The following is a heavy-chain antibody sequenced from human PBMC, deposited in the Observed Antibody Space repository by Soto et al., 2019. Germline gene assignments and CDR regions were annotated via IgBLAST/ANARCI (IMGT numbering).Heavy chain of an antibody. Sequence: PGGSLRLSCAASGFTVSSSYMSWVRQAPGKGLEWVSVIYGGGSTYYADSVKGRFTVSRDNSKNTLYLQMNSLRDEDTAIYFCAIPDLPGHYFDYWGQGTLVTVSS. V-gene: IGHV3-53*01. CDR3: AIPDLPGHYFDY. CDR1: GFTVSSSY. CDR2: IYGGGST. J-gene: IGHJ4*02.